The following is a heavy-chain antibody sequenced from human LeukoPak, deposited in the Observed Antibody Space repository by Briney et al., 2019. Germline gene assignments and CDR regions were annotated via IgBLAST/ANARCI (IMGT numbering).Heavy chain of an antibody. CDR2: VYYSGST. J-gene: IGHJ4*02. CDR1: GGSISHHY. CDR3: ARSRGSSWYGFDY. V-gene: IGHV4-59*11. Sequence: SETLSLTCTVSGGSISHHYWSWIRQSPGKGLEWIGYVYYSGSTNYNPSLKSRVAVSVDTSKNQFSLKLSSVTAADTAVYYCARSRGSSWYGFDYWGQGTLVTVSS. D-gene: IGHD6-13*01.